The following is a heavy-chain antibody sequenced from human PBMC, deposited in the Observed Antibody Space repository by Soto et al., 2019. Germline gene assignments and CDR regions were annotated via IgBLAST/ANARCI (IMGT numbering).Heavy chain of an antibody. V-gene: IGHV5-10-1*01. CDR3: ARHRPDSYGCPAPDGMDV. CDR2: IDPSDSYT. D-gene: IGHD5-18*01. J-gene: IGHJ6*02. CDR1: GYRFTRYW. Sequence: GEARKISCEGSGYRFTRYWISWVRQMPGKGLEWMGRIDPSDSYTNYSPSFQGHVTISADKSISTAYLQWSSLKASDTAMYYCARHRPDSYGCPAPDGMDVWGQGTTVTVSS.